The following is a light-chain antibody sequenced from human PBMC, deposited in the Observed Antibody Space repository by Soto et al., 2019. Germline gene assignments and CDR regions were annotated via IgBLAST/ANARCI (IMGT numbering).Light chain of an antibody. V-gene: IGKV4-1*01. CDR1: QSVLFSSNNKNY. J-gene: IGKJ3*01. CDR3: QQYYGTPFT. Sequence: DIVMTQSPDSLAVSLGGRATINCKSSQSVLFSSNNKNYLAWYQHKPGQPPKLLIHWASTRESGVPDRFTGRGSGTDFTLTISILQAEDVAVYYCQQYYGTPFTCGPGTKVDIK. CDR2: WAS.